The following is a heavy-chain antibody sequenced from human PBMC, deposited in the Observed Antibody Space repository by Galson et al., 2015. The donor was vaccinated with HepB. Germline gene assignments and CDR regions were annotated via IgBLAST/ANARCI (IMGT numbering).Heavy chain of an antibody. J-gene: IGHJ3*02. CDR3: AKDRENKFSFGFHGDAFDI. Sequence: SLRLSCAASGFSFSSHAMNWVRQAQGKGPEWVSATSASGHITYYTDSVKGRFTTSRDNSKNTLYLQMNSLRAEDTAVYYCAKDRENKFSFGFHGDAFDIWGQGTMVTVSS. D-gene: IGHD2/OR15-2a*01. V-gene: IGHV3-23*01. CDR2: TSASGHIT. CDR1: GFSFSSHA.